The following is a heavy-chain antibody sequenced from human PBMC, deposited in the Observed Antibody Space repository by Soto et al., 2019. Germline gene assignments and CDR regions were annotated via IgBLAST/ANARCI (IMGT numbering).Heavy chain of an antibody. Sequence: GGSLRLSCAASGFTFSNYAMSWVRQAPGKGLEWVSYISGSHDSTYYADSVKGRFTISRDNSKTTLYLQMNSLRAEDAAVYYCAKYYYGSGSIRAFDIWGQGTMVTVSS. CDR3: AKYYYGSGSIRAFDI. CDR1: GFTFSNYA. D-gene: IGHD3-10*01. J-gene: IGHJ3*02. CDR2: ISGSHDST. V-gene: IGHV3-23*01.